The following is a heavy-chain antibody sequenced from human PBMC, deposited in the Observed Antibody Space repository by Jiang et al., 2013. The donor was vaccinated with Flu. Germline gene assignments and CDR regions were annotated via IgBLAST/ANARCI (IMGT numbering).Heavy chain of an antibody. Sequence: SGAEVKKPGSSVKVSCKASGGTFSSYAISWVRQAPGQGLEWMGGIIPIFGTANYAQKFQGRVTITADESTSTAYMELSSLRSEDTAVCYCARTSYSNYGLLDAFDIWGQGTMVTVSS. CDR1: GGTFSSYA. CDR2: IIPIFGTA. CDR3: ARTSYSNYGLLDAFDI. V-gene: IGHV1-69*01. J-gene: IGHJ3*02. D-gene: IGHD4-11*01.